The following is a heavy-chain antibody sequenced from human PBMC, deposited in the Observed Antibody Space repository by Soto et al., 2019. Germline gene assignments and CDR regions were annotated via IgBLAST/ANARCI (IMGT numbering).Heavy chain of an antibody. CDR1: GFTFSSYW. Sequence: LRLSCAASGFTFSSYWMHWVRQAPGKGLVWVSRINSDGSSTSYADSVKGRFTISRDNAKNTLYLQMNSLRAEDTAVYYCARDGHYDFWSRYPPHYGMDVWGQGTTVTVSS. D-gene: IGHD3-3*01. J-gene: IGHJ6*02. CDR3: ARDGHYDFWSRYPPHYGMDV. CDR2: INSDGSST. V-gene: IGHV3-74*01.